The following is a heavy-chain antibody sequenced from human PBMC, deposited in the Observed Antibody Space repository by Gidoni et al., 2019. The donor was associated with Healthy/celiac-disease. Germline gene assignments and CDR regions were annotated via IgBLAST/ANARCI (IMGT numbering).Heavy chain of an antibody. CDR3: AADLALRKLSQTNDY. V-gene: IGHV1-58*01. CDR1: GFTFTSSA. Sequence: QMQLVQSGTEVKKPGTSVKVSCKASGFTFTSSAVQWVRQARGQRLEWIGWIVVGSGNTNYAQKFQERVTITRDMSTSTAYMELSSLRSEDTAVYYCAADLALRKLSQTNDYWGQGTLVTVSS. D-gene: IGHD1-7*01. CDR2: IVVGSGNT. J-gene: IGHJ4*02.